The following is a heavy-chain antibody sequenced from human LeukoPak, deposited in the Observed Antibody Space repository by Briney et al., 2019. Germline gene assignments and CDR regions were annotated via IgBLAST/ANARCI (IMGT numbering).Heavy chain of an antibody. D-gene: IGHD3-22*01. Sequence: TLSLTCTVSGGSISSGSYYWSWIRQPAGKGLEWIWRIYTSGSTNYNPSLKSRVTITVDTSKNQFPLKLSSVTAADTAVYYCARGMGYYYDSSGTFDYWGQGTLVTVSS. CDR3: ARGMGYYYDSSGTFDY. J-gene: IGHJ4*02. CDR2: IYTSGST. CDR1: GGSISSGSYY. V-gene: IGHV4-61*02.